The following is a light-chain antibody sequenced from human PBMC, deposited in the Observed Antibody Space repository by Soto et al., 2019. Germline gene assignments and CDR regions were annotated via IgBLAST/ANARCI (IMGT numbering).Light chain of an antibody. CDR1: QDIRQY. V-gene: IGKV1-33*01. CDR2: DAS. CDR3: QVDDYISAGYT. J-gene: IGKJ3*01. Sequence: DIQMTQSPSSLSASVGDRVTITCQASQDIRQYLNWYQQKPGKAPKLLIYDASRLETGVPSRFSGSGSGTDFTFTVSSLQPEDIGTYSCQVDDYISAGYTFGPGTKVDLK.